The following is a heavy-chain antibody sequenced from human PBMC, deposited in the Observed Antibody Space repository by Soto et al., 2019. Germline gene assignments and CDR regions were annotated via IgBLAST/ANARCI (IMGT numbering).Heavy chain of an antibody. Sequence: QVQLVQSGAEVKKPGSSVRVSCEASGGNFFDYAFSWVRQAPGQGLEWMGGIIPIIATADYAQKFQGRVTITADESTRTAYMEVTSLTSEDTAVYFCAGTYDTSGDYPYYFDYWGQGTPVTVSS. CDR1: GGNFFDYA. CDR3: AGTYDTSGDYPYYFDY. D-gene: IGHD3-22*01. J-gene: IGHJ4*02. CDR2: IIPIIATA. V-gene: IGHV1-69*01.